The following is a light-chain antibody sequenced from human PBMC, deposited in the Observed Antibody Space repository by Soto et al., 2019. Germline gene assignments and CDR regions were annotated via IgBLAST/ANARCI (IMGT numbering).Light chain of an antibody. J-gene: IGKJ1*01. Sequence: DIQMTQSPSSLAASVGDRVTITCRASQGISNYLAWYQQKPGQVPKLLIYAASTLQSGVPSRFSGSGSGTDFTLTISRLHPEDVATYYCQKYNCAPRTFGEGTKVEIK. CDR1: QGISNY. CDR3: QKYNCAPRT. V-gene: IGKV1-27*01. CDR2: AAS.